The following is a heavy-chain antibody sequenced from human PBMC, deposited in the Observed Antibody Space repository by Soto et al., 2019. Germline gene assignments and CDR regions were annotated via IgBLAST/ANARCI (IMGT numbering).Heavy chain of an antibody. D-gene: IGHD5-18*01. Sequence: PGESLKISCKGSGYSFTSYWLSWVRQMPGKGLEWMGSIDPSDSYTNYSPSFQGHVTISADKSISTAYLQWSSLKASDTAMYYCASHSRYWFDPWGQGTLVTVSS. CDR1: GYSFTSYW. J-gene: IGHJ5*02. V-gene: IGHV5-10-1*01. CDR2: IDPSDSYT. CDR3: ASHSRYWFDP.